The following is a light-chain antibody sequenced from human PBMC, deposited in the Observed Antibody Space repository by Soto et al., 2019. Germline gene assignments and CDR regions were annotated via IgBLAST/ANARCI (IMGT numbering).Light chain of an antibody. Sequence: AVRMTQSPSSLSASTGDRVTITCRASQGISSYLAWYQQKPGKAPKLLIYAASTLQSGVPSRFSGSGSGTDFTLTISCLQSEDFAVYYCQQYDKWPRTFGQGTKVDI. V-gene: IGKV1-8*01. CDR2: AAS. J-gene: IGKJ1*01. CDR1: QGISSY. CDR3: QQYDKWPRT.